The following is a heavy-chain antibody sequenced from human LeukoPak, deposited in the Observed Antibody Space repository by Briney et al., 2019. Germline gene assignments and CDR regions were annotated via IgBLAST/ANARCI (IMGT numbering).Heavy chain of an antibody. CDR3: AADRHGGDAFDI. CDR1: GFTFINSA. V-gene: IGHV1-58*02. D-gene: IGHD3-10*01. Sequence: SVKVSCKASGFTFINSAMQGVRQARGQRLEWIGWIVVGSGNTKYAQKFQERVTITRDMSTSTAYMELSSLRSEDTAVYYCAADRHGGDAFDIWGQGTMVTVSS. J-gene: IGHJ3*02. CDR2: IVVGSGNT.